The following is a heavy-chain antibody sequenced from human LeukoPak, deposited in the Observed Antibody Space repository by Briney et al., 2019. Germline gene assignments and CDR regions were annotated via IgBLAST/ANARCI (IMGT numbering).Heavy chain of an antibody. Sequence: PGGSLRLSCAASGFTFSSYGMHWVRQAPGKGLEWVAAIWDDGSNKYYADSVKGRFTISRDNSKNTLYLQVNSLRAEDTAVYYCARDANFGYDAFDIWGQGTMVTVSS. CDR1: GFTFSSYG. CDR2: IWDDGSNK. J-gene: IGHJ3*02. D-gene: IGHD3-10*01. CDR3: ARDANFGYDAFDI. V-gene: IGHV3-33*01.